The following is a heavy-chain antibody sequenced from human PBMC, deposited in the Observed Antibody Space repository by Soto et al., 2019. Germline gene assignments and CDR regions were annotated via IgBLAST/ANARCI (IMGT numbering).Heavy chain of an antibody. V-gene: IGHV3-33*01. J-gene: IGHJ6*02. CDR3: TRVGITIFGVDPYGMDV. D-gene: IGHD3-3*01. Sequence: SLRLSCAASGFTFSSYGMHWVRQAPGKGLEWVAVIWYDGSNKYYADSVKGRFTISRDNSKNTLYLQMNSLKTEDTAVYYCTRVGITIFGVDPYGMDVWGQGTTVTVSS. CDR1: GFTFSSYG. CDR2: IWYDGSNK.